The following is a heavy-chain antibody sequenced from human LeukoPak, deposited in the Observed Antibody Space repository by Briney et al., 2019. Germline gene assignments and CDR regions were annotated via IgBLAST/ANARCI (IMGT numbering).Heavy chain of an antibody. Sequence: SETLSLTCTVSGGSISSYYWSWIRQPAGKGLEWIGRIYTSGSTNYNPSLKSRVTMSVDTSKNQFSLKLSSVTATDTAVYYCARDSGYGSGSYYPYWGQGILVTVSS. CDR3: ARDSGYGSGSYYPY. CDR1: GGSISSYY. J-gene: IGHJ4*02. CDR2: IYTSGST. D-gene: IGHD3-10*01. V-gene: IGHV4-4*07.